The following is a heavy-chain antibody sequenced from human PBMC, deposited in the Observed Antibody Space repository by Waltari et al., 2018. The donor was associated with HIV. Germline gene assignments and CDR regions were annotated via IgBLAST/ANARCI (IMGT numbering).Heavy chain of an antibody. CDR2: INHGAST. J-gene: IGHJ3*02. CDR1: GGSFSGYS. D-gene: IGHD1-26*01. Sequence: QVQLQQWGAGLLKTSETLSLTCAVYGGSFSGYSWNWIRQSPGKGLEWIGEINHGASTKYNPSLKSRVTISADTSKNQFSLKLTSVTAADTALYYCARYCWGYRGICDAFDIWGQGTMVIVSS. V-gene: IGHV4-34*01. CDR3: ARYCWGYRGICDAFDI.